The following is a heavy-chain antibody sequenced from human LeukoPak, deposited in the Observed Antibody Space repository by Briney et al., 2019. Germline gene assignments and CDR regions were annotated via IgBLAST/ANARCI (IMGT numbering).Heavy chain of an antibody. CDR3: AKALTGWGAYDY. CDR2: ISGSGSDT. CDR1: GFTFSGYA. J-gene: IGHJ4*02. D-gene: IGHD3-9*01. V-gene: IGHV3-23*01. Sequence: GGSLRLSCAGSGFTFSGYAMSWVRQGPGKGLERVSAISGSGSDTFYADSVKGRFTISRDNSKNTLSVQMNSLRAEDTAVYYCAKALTGWGAYDYWGQGALVTVSS.